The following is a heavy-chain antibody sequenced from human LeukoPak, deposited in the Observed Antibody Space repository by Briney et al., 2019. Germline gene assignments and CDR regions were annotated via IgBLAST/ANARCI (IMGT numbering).Heavy chain of an antibody. CDR3: ARVYYDSTGYPGGIDC. Sequence: GSLRLSCAASGFTFSSYSMHWVRQAPGKGLEWVAILSSDGSNKYYAESVKDRFTISRDNSKNTLYLQMNSLRPEDTAVYNCARVYYDSTGYPGGIDCWGHGTLVTVSS. CDR2: LSSDGSNK. J-gene: IGHJ4*01. CDR1: GFTFSSYS. V-gene: IGHV3-30-3*01. D-gene: IGHD3-22*01.